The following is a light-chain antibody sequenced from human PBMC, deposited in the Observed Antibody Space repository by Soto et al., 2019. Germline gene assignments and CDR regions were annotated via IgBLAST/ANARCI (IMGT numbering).Light chain of an antibody. CDR2: GAS. CDR1: QSVSSY. Sequence: QSAAALSLYKGERATLSCRASQSVSSYLAWYQHKPGQPPRLLIHGASSRASGIPDRFSGSGSGTDFTLTISRLQPEDFAVYYCQQYASPRWTFGQGTKVDIK. CDR3: QQYASPRWT. V-gene: IGKV3-20*01. J-gene: IGKJ1*01.